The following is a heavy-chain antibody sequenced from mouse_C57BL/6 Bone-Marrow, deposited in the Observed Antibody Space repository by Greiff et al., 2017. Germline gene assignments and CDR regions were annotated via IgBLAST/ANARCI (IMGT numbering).Heavy chain of an antibody. D-gene: IGHD1-1*01. J-gene: IGHJ1*03. Sequence: VKQSCKASGYTFTSYWMDWVKQRPGQGLEWIGNIYPSDSETHYNQKFKDKATLTVDKSSSTAYMQLSSLTSEDSAVYYCARPNYYGSSPFGVWGTGTTVTVSS. CDR3: ARPNYYGSSPFGV. CDR1: GYTFTSYW. CDR2: IYPSDSET. V-gene: IGHV1-61*01.